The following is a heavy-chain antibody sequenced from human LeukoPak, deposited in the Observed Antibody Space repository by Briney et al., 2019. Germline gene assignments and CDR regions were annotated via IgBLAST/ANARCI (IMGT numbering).Heavy chain of an antibody. CDR3: ARGVERIFGVVNWFDP. CDR2: IYYSGST. CDR1: GGSIGSDDYY. D-gene: IGHD3-3*01. J-gene: IGHJ5*02. Sequence: SQTLSLTCTVSGGSIGSDDYYWSWIRQPPGKGLEWIGCIYYSGSTYYNPSLKGRVTISVDTSKNQFSLKLNSVTAADTAVYYCARGVERIFGVVNWFDPWGQGTPVTVSS. V-gene: IGHV4-30-4*01.